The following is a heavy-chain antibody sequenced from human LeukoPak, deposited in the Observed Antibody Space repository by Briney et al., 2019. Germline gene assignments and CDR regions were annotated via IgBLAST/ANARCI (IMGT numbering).Heavy chain of an antibody. CDR2: IFPHDSDT. J-gene: IGHJ6*02. Sequence: GGSLQICCKGSGYTFNNYWIGWVRQVPGKGVEWMGIIFPHDSDTRYSPPFQGQVTISADKSISTAYLQWSSLQASDTAMYYCARHEGILNGMDVWGQGTTVTVSS. V-gene: IGHV5-51*01. D-gene: IGHD2-15*01. CDR3: ARHEGILNGMDV. CDR1: GYTFNNYW.